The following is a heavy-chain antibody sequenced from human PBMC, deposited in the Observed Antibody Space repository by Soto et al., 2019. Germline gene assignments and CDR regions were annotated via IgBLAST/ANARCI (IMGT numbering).Heavy chain of an antibody. D-gene: IGHD5-12*01. Sequence: SVKVSCKASGGTFSSYAISWVRQAPGQGLEWMGGIIPIFGTANYAQKFQGRVTITADESTSTAYMELSSLRSEDTAVYYCARIEMASIDGDYWGQGTLVTVSS. V-gene: IGHV1-69*13. CDR1: GGTFSSYA. CDR3: ARIEMASIDGDY. CDR2: IIPIFGTA. J-gene: IGHJ4*02.